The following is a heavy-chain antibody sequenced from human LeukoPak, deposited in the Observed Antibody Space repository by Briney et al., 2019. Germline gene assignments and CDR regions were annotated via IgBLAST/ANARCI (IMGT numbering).Heavy chain of an antibody. V-gene: IGHV1-69*04. J-gene: IGHJ5*02. CDR3: ARAIAIAVAGSCWFDP. Sequence: SVKVSCKASGGTFSNDAISWVRQAPGQGLEWMGRIIPNLGMALYAQKFKGRVTIIADKLTNTVYMELSSLRSEDTAVYYCARAIAIAVAGSCWFDPWGQGTLVSVSS. D-gene: IGHD6-19*01. CDR1: GGTFSNDA. CDR2: IIPNLGMA.